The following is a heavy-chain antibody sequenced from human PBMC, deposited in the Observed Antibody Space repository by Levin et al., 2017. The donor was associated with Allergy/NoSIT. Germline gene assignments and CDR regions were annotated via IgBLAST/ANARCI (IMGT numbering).Heavy chain of an antibody. V-gene: IGHV1-18*01. D-gene: IGHD3-22*01. Sequence: ASVKVSCKASGYTFTSYGISWVRQAPGQGLEWMGWISAYNGNTNYAQKLQGRVTMTTDTSTSTAYMELRSLRSDDTAVYYCARADSGGGTMIGWFDPWGQGTLVTVSS. J-gene: IGHJ5*02. CDR2: ISAYNGNT. CDR1: GYTFTSYG. CDR3: ARADSGGGTMIGWFDP.